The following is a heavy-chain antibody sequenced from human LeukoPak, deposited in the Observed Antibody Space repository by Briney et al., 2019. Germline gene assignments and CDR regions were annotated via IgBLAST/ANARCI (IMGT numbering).Heavy chain of an antibody. J-gene: IGHJ6*02. CDR2: IIPILGIA. V-gene: IGHV1-69*04. CDR3: ARDRSSSWSKYYYYGMDV. Sequence: GASVKVSCKASGGTFSSYAISWVRQAPGQGLEWMGRIIPILGIANYAQKFQGRVTFTADKSTSTAYMELSSLRSEDTAVYYCARDRSSSWSKYYYYGMDVWGQGTTVTVSS. CDR1: GGTFSSYA. D-gene: IGHD6-13*01.